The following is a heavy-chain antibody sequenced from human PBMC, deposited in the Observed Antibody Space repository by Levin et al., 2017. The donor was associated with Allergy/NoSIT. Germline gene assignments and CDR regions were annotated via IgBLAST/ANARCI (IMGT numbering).Heavy chain of an antibody. CDR3: VLQGEVRFDY. V-gene: IGHV3-72*01. J-gene: IGHJ4*02. CDR2: TRNKANSYTT. CDR1: GFTFSDHY. Sequence: PGGSLRLSCAASGFTFSDHYMDWVRQAPGKGLEWVGRTRNKANSYTTEYAGSVKGRFTISRDDSKNSLYLQMNSLKTEDTAVYYCVLQGEVRFDYWGQGTLVTVSS. D-gene: IGHD3-16*01.